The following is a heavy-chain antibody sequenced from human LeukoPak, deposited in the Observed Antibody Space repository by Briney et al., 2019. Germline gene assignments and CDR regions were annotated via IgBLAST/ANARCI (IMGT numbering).Heavy chain of an antibody. CDR3: ASLGRRITMSPGRFDP. D-gene: IGHD3-22*01. J-gene: IGHJ5*02. CDR1: GFTFSDYY. Sequence: GGSLRLSCAASGFTFSDYYMSWIRQAPGKGLEWVSYISSSGSTIYYADSVKGRFTISRDNAKNSLYLQMNSLRAEDTAVYYCASLGRRITMSPGRFDPWGQGTLVTVSS. CDR2: ISSSGSTI. V-gene: IGHV3-11*01.